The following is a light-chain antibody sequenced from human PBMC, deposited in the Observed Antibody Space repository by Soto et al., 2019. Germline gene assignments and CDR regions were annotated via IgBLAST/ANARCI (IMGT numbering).Light chain of an antibody. CDR3: QQYNIWPIT. V-gene: IGKV3-15*01. J-gene: IGKJ5*01. CDR1: QSVSSN. CDR2: GAS. Sequence: EIVMTQSPATLSVSPGESATLSCRASQSVSSNLAWYQQKPGQAPRLLIYGASTRATGIPARFSGSGSGTEFTLTIYSLQSEDFAVYYCQQYNIWPITFGQGTRLEIK.